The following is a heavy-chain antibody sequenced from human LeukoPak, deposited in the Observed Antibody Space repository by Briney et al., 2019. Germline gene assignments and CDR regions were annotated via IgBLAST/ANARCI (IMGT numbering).Heavy chain of an antibody. J-gene: IGHJ6*04. Sequence: SETLSLTCTVSGGSISSGDYHWSWIRQPPGKGLEWIGYIYYSGSTYYNPSLKSRVTISVDTSKNQFSLKLSSVTAADTAVYYCARVVTNYDILTGYVGYGMDVWGKGTTVTVSS. D-gene: IGHD3-9*01. CDR1: GGSISSGDYH. CDR3: ARVVTNYDILTGYVGYGMDV. V-gene: IGHV4-30-4*01. CDR2: IYYSGST.